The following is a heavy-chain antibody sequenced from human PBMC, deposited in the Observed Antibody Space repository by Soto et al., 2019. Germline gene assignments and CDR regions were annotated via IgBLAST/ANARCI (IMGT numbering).Heavy chain of an antibody. J-gene: IGHJ6*02. Sequence: SETLSLTCTVSGGSISSGDYYWSWIRQPPGKGLEWIGYIYYSGSTYYNLSLKSRVTISVDTSKNQLSLKLSSATAADTAVYYCARSMYSTSAQLYYGMDVWGQGTTVTVSS. D-gene: IGHD6-6*01. V-gene: IGHV4-30-4*01. CDR2: IYYSGST. CDR1: GGSISSGDYY. CDR3: ARSMYSTSAQLYYGMDV.